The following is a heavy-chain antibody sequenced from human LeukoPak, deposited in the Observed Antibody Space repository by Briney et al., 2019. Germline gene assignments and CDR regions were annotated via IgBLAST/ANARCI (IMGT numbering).Heavy chain of an antibody. J-gene: IGHJ4*02. CDR2: TYYRSKWYN. D-gene: IGHD3-22*01. Sequence: SQTLSLNCAISGDSVSSNSAAWNWIRQSPSRGLEWLGRTYYRSKWYNDYAVSVKSRITINPDTSKNQFSLQLNSVTPEDTAVYYCASLYDSSGYFDYWGQGTLVTVSS. V-gene: IGHV6-1*01. CDR3: ASLYDSSGYFDY. CDR1: GDSVSSNSAA.